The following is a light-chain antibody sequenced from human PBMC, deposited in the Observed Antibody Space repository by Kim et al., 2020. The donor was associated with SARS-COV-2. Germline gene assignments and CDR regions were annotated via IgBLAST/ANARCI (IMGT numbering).Light chain of an antibody. J-gene: IGKJ4*01. CDR3: QQHATSPLT. CDR2: DVS. Sequence: LSPGERVTLSCRASQVITNAYLAWYQQKPGQAPRLLMYDVSTRATGIPNRFSGRGSGTDFTLTINRLEPEDFAVYYCQQHATSPLTFGGGTKLEI. CDR1: QVITNAY. V-gene: IGKV3-20*01.